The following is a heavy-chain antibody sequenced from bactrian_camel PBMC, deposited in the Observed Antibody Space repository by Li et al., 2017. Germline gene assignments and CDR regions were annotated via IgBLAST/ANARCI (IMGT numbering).Heavy chain of an antibody. Sequence: HVQLVESGGGSVQAGGSMRLSCTGSGTGIAVRDMGWFRQVPGREREGVATISGGGSITYADSVKGRFTIPKDNAENSLFLQMSNLKPEDTAMYYCAARQPCRVWLGYEDPGEYNIWGQGTQVTVS. V-gene: IGHV3S53*01. CDR1: GTGIAVRD. J-gene: IGHJ4*01. CDR2: ISGGGSI. D-gene: IGHD5*01. CDR3: AARQPCRVWLGYEDPGEYNI.